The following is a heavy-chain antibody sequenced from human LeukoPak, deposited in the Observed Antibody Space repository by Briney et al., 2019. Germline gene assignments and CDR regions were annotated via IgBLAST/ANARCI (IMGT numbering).Heavy chain of an antibody. D-gene: IGHD2-15*01. J-gene: IGHJ6*03. CDR2: ISSSSSYI. Sequence: PGGSLRLSCAASGFTFSTYSMNWVRQAPGKGLEWVSSISSSSSYIYYADSMKGRFTISRDNAKNSLYLQMNSLRAEDTAVYYCARVAVVGYCSGGSCFYYMDVRGKGTTVTVSS. V-gene: IGHV3-21*01. CDR1: GFTFSTYS. CDR3: ARVAVVGYCSGGSCFYYMDV.